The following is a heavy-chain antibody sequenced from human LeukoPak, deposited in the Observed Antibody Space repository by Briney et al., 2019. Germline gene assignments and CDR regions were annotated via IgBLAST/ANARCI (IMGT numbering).Heavy chain of an antibody. D-gene: IGHD5-18*01. CDR2: ISSSSSYI. V-gene: IGHV3-21*01. CDR3: TRGVDAAMILWSAFDI. CDR1: GFTFSSYS. J-gene: IGHJ3*02. Sequence: KAGGSLRLSCAASGFTFSSYSMNWVRQAPGKGLEWVSSISSSSSYIYYADSLKGRFTVSRDNAKNSLYLRMNSLRAEDTAVYYCTRGVDAAMILWSAFDIWGQGTMVTVSS.